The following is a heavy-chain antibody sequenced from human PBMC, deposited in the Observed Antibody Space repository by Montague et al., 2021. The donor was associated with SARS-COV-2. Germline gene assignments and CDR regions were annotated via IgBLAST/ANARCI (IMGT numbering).Heavy chain of an antibody. CDR1: GFTFSSYA. CDR3: ARDSGAQMDV. D-gene: IGHD6-25*01. J-gene: IGHJ6*02. V-gene: IGHV3-30-3*01. CDR2: ISYDGSNK. Sequence: SLRLSCAASGFTFSSYAMHWVRQAPGKELEWVAVISYDGSNKYYADSVKGRFTISRDNSKNTLYLQMNSLRAEDTAVYYCARDSGAQMDVWGQGTTVTVSS.